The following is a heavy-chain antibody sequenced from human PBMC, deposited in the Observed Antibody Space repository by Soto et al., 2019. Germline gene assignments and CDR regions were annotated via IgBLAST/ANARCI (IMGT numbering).Heavy chain of an antibody. CDR3: ARGIQVGNTGYYFDS. V-gene: IGHV3-11*06. J-gene: IGHJ4*02. CDR1: GFIFSDYY. D-gene: IGHD1-26*01. Sequence: GGSLRLSCAASGFIFSDYYLSWIRQAPGKGLEWVSYISSRSISTNYADSVKGRFTISRDDAKNSLYLQLNSLRVEDTAVYYCARGIQVGNTGYYFDSWGQGTLVTVSS. CDR2: ISSRSIST.